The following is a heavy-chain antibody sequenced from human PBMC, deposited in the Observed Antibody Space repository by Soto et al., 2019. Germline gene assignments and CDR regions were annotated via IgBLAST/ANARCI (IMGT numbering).Heavy chain of an antibody. V-gene: IGHV3-23*01. J-gene: IGHJ4*02. CDR1: GFTFNTQA. D-gene: IGHD6-19*01. Sequence: GSLRLSCAASGFTFNTQAMSWVRQARGKGLEWVSSISVSGDNTYNADAVKGRFTISRDNSKNTLYLQMNSLRAEDTAVYYCVKDRSTSDWYGYFDYWGQGTLVTVSS. CDR2: ISVSGDNT. CDR3: VKDRSTSDWYGYFDY.